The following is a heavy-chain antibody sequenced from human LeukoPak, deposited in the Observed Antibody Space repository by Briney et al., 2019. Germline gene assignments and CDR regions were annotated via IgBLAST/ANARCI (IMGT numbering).Heavy chain of an antibody. CDR3: ARDPDYYDSSGFFDY. J-gene: IGHJ4*02. Sequence: GGSLRLSCAASGFTFSSYWMHWVRQAPGKGLVWVSRINSEGSSTSYADSVKGRFTISRDNAKNTLYLQMNSLRAEDTAVYYCARDPDYYDSSGFFDYWGQGTLVTVSS. V-gene: IGHV3-74*01. D-gene: IGHD3-22*01. CDR1: GFTFSSYW. CDR2: INSEGSST.